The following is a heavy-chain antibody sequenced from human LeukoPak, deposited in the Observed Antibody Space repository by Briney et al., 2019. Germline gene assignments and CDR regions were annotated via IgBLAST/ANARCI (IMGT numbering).Heavy chain of an antibody. J-gene: IGHJ6*03. Sequence: GGSLRLSCAASGFTFSSYAMSWVRQAPGEGLEWVSSISSSSSYIYYADSVKGRFTISRDNAKNSLYLQMNSLRAEDTAVYYCARIMYYDFWSGLYYYYYYMDVWGKGTTVTVSS. CDR2: ISSSSSYI. CDR3: ARIMYYDFWSGLYYYYYYMDV. V-gene: IGHV3-21*01. D-gene: IGHD3-3*01. CDR1: GFTFSSYA.